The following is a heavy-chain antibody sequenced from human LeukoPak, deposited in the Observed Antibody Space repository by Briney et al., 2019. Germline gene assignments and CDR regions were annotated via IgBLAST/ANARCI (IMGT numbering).Heavy chain of an antibody. Sequence: GGSLRLSCAASGFTFDDYAMHWARQAPGKGLEWVSGISWNSGSIGYADSVKGRFTISRDNAKNSLYLQMNSLRAEDTALYYCAKDLRTGYSSGWYEGWGQGTLVTVSS. CDR1: GFTFDDYA. J-gene: IGHJ4*02. D-gene: IGHD6-19*01. CDR2: ISWNSGSI. CDR3: AKDLRTGYSSGWYEG. V-gene: IGHV3-9*01.